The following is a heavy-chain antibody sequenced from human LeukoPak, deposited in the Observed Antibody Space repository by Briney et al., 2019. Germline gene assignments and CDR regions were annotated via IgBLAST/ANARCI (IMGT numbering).Heavy chain of an antibody. CDR3: ARLGYCSSASCGPLDY. V-gene: IGHV4/OR15-8*01. CDR1: GGSIDSTNW. D-gene: IGHD2-2*01. CDR2: IHHDGRI. J-gene: IGHJ4*02. Sequence: SETLSLTCDVSGGSIDSTNWWNWVRQPPGKGLEWIGEIHHDGRINYNPSLKSRVTISVDTSKNHFSLKLNSVTAADTALYYCARLGYCSSASCGPLDYWGQGTLVTVSS.